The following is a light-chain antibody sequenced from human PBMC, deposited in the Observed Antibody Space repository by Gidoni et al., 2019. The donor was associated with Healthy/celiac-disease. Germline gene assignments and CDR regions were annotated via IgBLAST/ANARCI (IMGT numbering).Light chain of an antibody. CDR2: DAS. Sequence: DIQMTQSPSSLSASVGDRVTLTCQASQDISNYLNWYQQKPGKAPKLLIYDASNLETGVPSRFSGSGSGTDFTFTISSLQPEDIATYDGQQYDNLPLTFGPGTKVDIK. CDR1: QDISNY. CDR3: QQYDNLPLT. J-gene: IGKJ3*01. V-gene: IGKV1-33*01.